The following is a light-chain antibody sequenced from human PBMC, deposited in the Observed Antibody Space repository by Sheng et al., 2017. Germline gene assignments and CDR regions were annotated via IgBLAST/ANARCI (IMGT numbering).Light chain of an antibody. CDR3: QSSDHSSTYVIV. J-gene: IGLJ3*02. Sequence: SYELTQPPSVLVSPGQTARITCSGDSLPNQFAYWYQQKPGQAPVMVIYNDTKRPSGIPERFSGSSSGTTVTLTITGIQAEDEADYYCQSSDHSSTYVIVFGRGTKVTVL. V-gene: IGLV3-25*03. CDR1: SLPNQF. CDR2: NDT.